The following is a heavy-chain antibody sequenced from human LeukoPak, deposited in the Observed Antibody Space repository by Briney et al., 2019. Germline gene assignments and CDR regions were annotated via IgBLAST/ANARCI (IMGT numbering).Heavy chain of an antibody. CDR1: GYTFTGYY. D-gene: IGHD6-19*01. J-gene: IGHJ6*03. CDR2: INPNSGGT. Sequence: ASVKVSCKASGYTFTGYYMHWVRQAPGQGLEWMGWINPNSGGTNYAQKFQGRVTMTRDTSISTAYMELSRLRSDDTAVYYCARLAVAGTLDYYYMDVWGKGTTVTVSS. V-gene: IGHV1-2*02. CDR3: ARLAVAGTLDYYYMDV.